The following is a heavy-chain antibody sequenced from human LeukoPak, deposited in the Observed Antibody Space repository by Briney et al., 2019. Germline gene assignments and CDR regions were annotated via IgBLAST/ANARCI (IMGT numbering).Heavy chain of an antibody. CDR2: ISAYNGNT. J-gene: IGHJ3*02. CDR1: GYTFTSYG. Sequence: ASVKVSCKASGYTFTSYGISWVRQASGQGLEWMGWISAYNGNTNYAQKLQGRVTMTTDTSTSTAYMELRSLRSEDTAVYYCARAKDVLRFLEWAHDAFDIWGQGTMVTVSS. CDR3: ARAKDVLRFLEWAHDAFDI. D-gene: IGHD3-3*01. V-gene: IGHV1-18*01.